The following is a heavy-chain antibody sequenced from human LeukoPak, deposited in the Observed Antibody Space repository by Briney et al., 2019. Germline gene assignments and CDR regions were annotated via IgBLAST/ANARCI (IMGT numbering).Heavy chain of an antibody. D-gene: IGHD2-2*01. V-gene: IGHV4-4*07. Sequence: SEPLSLTCTVSGGSISSYYWSWIRQPAEEGLEWIMCIYTSGNTNYHHSLKSRVTISVDKSKIQFSLKLSSVTAADTAVYYCARGVVVVVPALGRGGSYHYYMDVWGKGTTVTVSS. CDR2: IYTSGNT. J-gene: IGHJ6*03. CDR1: GGSISSYY. CDR3: ARGVVVVVPALGRGGSYHYYMDV.